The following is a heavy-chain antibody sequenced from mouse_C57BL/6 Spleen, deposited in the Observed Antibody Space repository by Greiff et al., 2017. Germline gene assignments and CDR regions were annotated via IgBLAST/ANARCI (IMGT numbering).Heavy chain of an antibody. CDR3: ARRGGGYGSSYIAY. CDR1: GYAFSSYW. CDR2: IYPGDGDT. D-gene: IGHD1-1*01. J-gene: IGHJ3*01. V-gene: IGHV1-80*01. Sequence: QVQLQQSGAELVKPGASVKISCKASGYAFSSYWMNWVKQRPGKGLEWIGQIYPGDGDTNYNGKFKGKATLTADKSSSTAYMQLSSLTSEDSAVYFCARRGGGYGSSYIAYWGQGTLVTVSA.